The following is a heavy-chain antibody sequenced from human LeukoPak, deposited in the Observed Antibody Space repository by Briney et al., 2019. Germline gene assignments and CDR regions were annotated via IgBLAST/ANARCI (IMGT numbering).Heavy chain of an antibody. V-gene: IGHV3-20*04. CDR1: GFTFDDHG. D-gene: IGHD3-10*01. CDR3: AREARYYYGSGSYITY. CDR2: INWKGGST. J-gene: IGHJ4*02. Sequence: PGGSLRLSCAASGFTFDDHGMSWVRQAPGKGLEWVSGINWKGGSTGYADSVKGRFTISRDNAKNSLYLQMNSLRAEDTALYYCAREARYYYGSGSYITYWGQGTLVTVSS.